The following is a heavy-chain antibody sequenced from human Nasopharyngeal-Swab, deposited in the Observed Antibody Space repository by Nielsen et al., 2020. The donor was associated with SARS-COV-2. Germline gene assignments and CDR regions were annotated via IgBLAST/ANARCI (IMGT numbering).Heavy chain of an antibody. CDR2: IYPGDSDT. CDR1: GYSFTSYW. J-gene: IGHJ4*02. V-gene: IGHV5-51*01. Sequence: GGSLRLSCKDSGYSFTSYWIGWVRQMPGKGLEWMGIIYPGDSDTRYSPSFQGQVTISADKSISTAYLQWSSLKASDTAMYYCARVLTEGNYYDSSGYYNYWGQGTLVTVSS. D-gene: IGHD3-22*01. CDR3: ARVLTEGNYYDSSGYYNY.